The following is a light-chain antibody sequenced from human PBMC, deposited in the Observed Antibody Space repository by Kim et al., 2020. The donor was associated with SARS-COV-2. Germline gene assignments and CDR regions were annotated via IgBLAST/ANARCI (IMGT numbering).Light chain of an antibody. CDR1: KLGDKY. CDR3: QAWDSSTAV. CDR2: QDS. V-gene: IGLV3-1*01. Sequence: VSPGQTASISCYGDKLGDKYACWYQQKPGHSPVLVIYQDSTRPSGIPERFSGSNSGNTATLTISGTQAMDEADYYCQAWDSSTAVFGGGTQLTVL. J-gene: IGLJ2*01.